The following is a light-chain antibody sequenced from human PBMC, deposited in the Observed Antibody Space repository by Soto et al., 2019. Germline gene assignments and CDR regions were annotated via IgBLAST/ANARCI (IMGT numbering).Light chain of an antibody. CDR1: NIGTKS. Sequence: SSVLTQTPSVSVAPGQAARITCGGHNIGTKSVHWYQQKPGQAPVLVVHDDSDRTSGIPERFSGSNSGKTASLTISRVEAWDEADYYCQVWSSSSDHVVFGGGTKLTVL. CDR3: QVWSSSSDHVV. V-gene: IGLV3-21*02. J-gene: IGLJ2*01. CDR2: DDS.